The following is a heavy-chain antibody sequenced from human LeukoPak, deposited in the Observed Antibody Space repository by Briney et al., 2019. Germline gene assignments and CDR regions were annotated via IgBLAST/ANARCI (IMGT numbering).Heavy chain of an antibody. Sequence: PSETLSLTCAVCGGSFSGYYWSWIRQPPGKGLEWIGEINHSGSTNYNPSLKSRVTISVDTSKNQFSLKLSSVTAADTAVYYCARVRTPFPTRRAVAGIGLMGSWFDPWGQGTLVTVSS. CDR2: INHSGST. D-gene: IGHD6-19*01. V-gene: IGHV4-34*01. CDR3: ARVRTPFPTRRAVAGIGLMGSWFDP. J-gene: IGHJ5*02. CDR1: GGSFSGYY.